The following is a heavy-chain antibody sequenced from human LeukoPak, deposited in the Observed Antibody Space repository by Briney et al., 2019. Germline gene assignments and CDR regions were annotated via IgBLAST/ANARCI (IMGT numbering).Heavy chain of an antibody. CDR2: IYYSGST. CDR3: ARGTGYYGMDV. J-gene: IGHJ6*02. D-gene: IGHD1-14*01. V-gene: IGHV4-59*01. Sequence: SETLSLTYTVSGGSISSYYWSWIRQPPGKGLEWIGYIYYSGSTNYNPSLKSRVTISVDTSKNQFSLKLRSVTAADTAVYYCARGTGYYGMDVWGQGTTVTVSS. CDR1: GGSISSYY.